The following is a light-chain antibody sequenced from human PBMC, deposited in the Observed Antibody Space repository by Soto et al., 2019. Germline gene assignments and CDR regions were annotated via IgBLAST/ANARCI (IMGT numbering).Light chain of an antibody. V-gene: IGLV2-8*01. CDR3: SSYAGSNNVI. Sequence: QSALTQPPSASGSPGQSVTISCTRTSSDVGGYNYVSWYRQHPGEAPKLMIYEVSKRPSGVPDRFSGFKSGNTASLTVSGLQAEDEADYYCSSYAGSNNVIFGGGTKLTVL. CDR1: SSDVGGYNY. CDR2: EVS. J-gene: IGLJ2*01.